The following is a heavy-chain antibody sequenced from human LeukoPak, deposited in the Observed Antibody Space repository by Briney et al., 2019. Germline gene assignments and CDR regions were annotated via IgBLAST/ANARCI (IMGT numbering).Heavy chain of an antibody. CDR3: ANGGAVPAAPILMNYYYYYMDV. D-gene: IGHD2-2*01. Sequence: ASVKVSCKASGYTFTGYYMHWVRQAPGQGLEWMGWINPNSGGTNYAQKFQGRVTMTRDTSISTAYMELSRLRAEDTAVYYCANGGAVPAAPILMNYYYYYMDVWGKGTTVTISS. J-gene: IGHJ6*03. V-gene: IGHV1-2*02. CDR2: INPNSGGT. CDR1: GYTFTGYY.